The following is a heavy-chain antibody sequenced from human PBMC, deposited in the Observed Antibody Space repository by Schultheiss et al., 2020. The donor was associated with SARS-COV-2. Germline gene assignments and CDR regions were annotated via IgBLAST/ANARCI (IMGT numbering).Heavy chain of an antibody. CDR1: GFTFDDYA. J-gene: IGHJ4*02. V-gene: IGHV3-9*01. D-gene: IGHD3-22*01. CDR2: ISWNSGSI. CDR3: AKGSIHYYDSSGYLDW. Sequence: GGSLRLSCAASGFTFDDYAMHWVRQAPGKGLEWVSGISWNSGSIGYADSVKGRFTISRDNAKNSLYLQMNSLRAEDTALYYCAKGSIHYYDSSGYLDWWGLGTLVT.